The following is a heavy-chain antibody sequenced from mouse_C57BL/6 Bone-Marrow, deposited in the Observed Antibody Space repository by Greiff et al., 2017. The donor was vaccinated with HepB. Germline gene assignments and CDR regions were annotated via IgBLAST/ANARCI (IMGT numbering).Heavy chain of an antibody. Sequence: VKLQESGPGLVAPSQSLSITCTVSGFSLTSYAISWVRQPPGKGLEWLGVIWTGGGTNYNSALKSRLSISKDNSKSQVFLKMNSLQTDDTARYYCARGDYGSSGPYAMDYWGQGTSVTVAS. CDR2: IWTGGGT. J-gene: IGHJ4*01. CDR3: ARGDYGSSGPYAMDY. CDR1: GFSLTSYA. D-gene: IGHD1-1*01. V-gene: IGHV2-9-1*01.